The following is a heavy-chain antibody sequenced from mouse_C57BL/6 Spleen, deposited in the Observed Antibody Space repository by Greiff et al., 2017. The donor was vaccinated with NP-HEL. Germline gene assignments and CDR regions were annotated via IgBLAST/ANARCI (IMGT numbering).Heavy chain of an antibody. Sequence: QVQLQQSGAELVKPGASVKLSCKASGYAFSSYWMNWVKQRPGKGLEWIGQIYPGDGDTNSNGKFKGKATLTADKSSSTAYMQLSSLTYEESAVYFCARGNPNFYFDYWGQGTTLTVSS. D-gene: IGHD4-1*01. V-gene: IGHV1-80*01. CDR3: ARGNPNFYFDY. CDR2: IYPGDGDT. J-gene: IGHJ2*01. CDR1: GYAFSSYW.